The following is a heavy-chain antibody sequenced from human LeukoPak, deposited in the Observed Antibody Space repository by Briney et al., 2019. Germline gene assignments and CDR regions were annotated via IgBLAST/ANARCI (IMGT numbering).Heavy chain of an antibody. CDR3: AKDGPLVGPYYFDY. D-gene: IGHD1-26*01. Sequence: CGMNWVRQAPGKGLEWVSYITNSGNSKSYADSVKGRFTISRDNSKNTLYLQMNSLRAEDTAVYYCAKDGPLVGPYYFDYWGQGTLVTVSS. V-gene: IGHV3-48*01. J-gene: IGHJ4*02. CDR2: ITNSGNSK. CDR1: CG.